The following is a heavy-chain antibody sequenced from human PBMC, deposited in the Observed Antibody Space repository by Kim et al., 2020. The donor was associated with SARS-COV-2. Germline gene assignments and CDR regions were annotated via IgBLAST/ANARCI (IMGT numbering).Heavy chain of an antibody. D-gene: IGHD2-2*01. CDR2: ISAYNGNT. CDR3: ARSYPARGYCSSTSCYLGDYYYYGMDV. V-gene: IGHV1-18*01. Sequence: ASVKVSCKASGYTFTSYGISWVRQAPGQGLEWMGWISAYNGNTNYAQKLQGRVTMTTDTSTSTAYMELRSLRSDDTAVYYCARSYPARGYCSSTSCYLGDYYYYGMDVWGQGTTVTVSS. CDR1: GYTFTSYG. J-gene: IGHJ6*02.